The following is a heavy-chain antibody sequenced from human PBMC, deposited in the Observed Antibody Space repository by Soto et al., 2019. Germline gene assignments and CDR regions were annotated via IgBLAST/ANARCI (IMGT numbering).Heavy chain of an antibody. CDR2: ISYDGSNK. CDR1: GFTFSSYG. J-gene: IGHJ6*02. CDR3: ARGGGYDLDYYGMDV. Sequence: GGSLRLSCAASGFTFSSYGMHWVRQAPGKGLEWVAVISYDGSNKYYADSVKGRFSISRDNSKNTLYLQMNSLRAEDTAVYYCARGGGYDLDYYGMDVWGQGTTVTVSS. D-gene: IGHD5-12*01. V-gene: IGHV3-30*03.